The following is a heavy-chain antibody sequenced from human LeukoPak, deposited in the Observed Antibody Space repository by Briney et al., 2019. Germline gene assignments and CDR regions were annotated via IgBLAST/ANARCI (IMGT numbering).Heavy chain of an antibody. D-gene: IGHD1-26*01. J-gene: IGHJ4*02. Sequence: MTSETLPLTCTVSGDSISSSSYYWGWIRQPPGKGLDWIGSIYYTGRTYYNPSLKSRVTISVDTSKNEFSLKVTSVTAAETAVYYCARGRGGSSVDYWGQGILVTVSS. V-gene: IGHV4-39*01. CDR2: IYYTGRT. CDR1: GDSISSSSYY. CDR3: ARGRGGSSVDY.